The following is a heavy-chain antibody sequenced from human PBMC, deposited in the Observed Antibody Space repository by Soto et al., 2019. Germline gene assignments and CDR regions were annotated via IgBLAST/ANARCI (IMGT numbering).Heavy chain of an antibody. CDR3: ARHDRARTGYYHYALDV. CDR1: GYNFTDYW. V-gene: IGHV5-51*01. D-gene: IGHD3-10*01. Sequence: PGESLKISCKGSGYNFTDYWIGWVRQMSGKGLEWMGIIYPGDSDARYSPTLQGLVTISADKSITTAYLQWSSLQASDTALYYCARHDRARTGYYHYALDVWGQGTTVTVSS. J-gene: IGHJ6*02. CDR2: IYPGDSDA.